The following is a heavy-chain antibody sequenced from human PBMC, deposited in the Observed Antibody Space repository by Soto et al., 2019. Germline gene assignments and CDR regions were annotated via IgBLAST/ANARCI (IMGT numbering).Heavy chain of an antibody. CDR3: ATMGTPATGLYYFDY. V-gene: IGHV4-30-4*01. J-gene: IGHJ4*02. CDR1: GGSISSGNYY. Sequence: QVQLQESGPGLVKPSQTLSLTCTVSGGSISSGNYYWSWIRQPPGKGLEWIGFISYSGSAYYNPSLKCRVTISVDTSKNPFSLNLSFVTAADTAVYYCATMGTPATGLYYFDYWGQGTLVTVSS. D-gene: IGHD2-15*01. CDR2: ISYSGSA.